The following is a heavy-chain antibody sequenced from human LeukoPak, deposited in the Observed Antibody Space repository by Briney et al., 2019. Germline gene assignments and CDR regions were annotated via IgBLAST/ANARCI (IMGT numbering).Heavy chain of an antibody. Sequence: SVKVSCKASGYTFTNYDINWVRQATGQGLEWMGRIIPILGIANYAQKFQGRVTITADRSTSTAYMELSSLRSEDTAVYYCARQEDDYVWGSYRYATRPFDYWGQGTLVTVSS. D-gene: IGHD3-16*02. CDR1: GYTFTNYD. V-gene: IGHV1-69*04. J-gene: IGHJ4*02. CDR3: ARQEDDYVWGSYRYATRPFDY. CDR2: IIPILGIA.